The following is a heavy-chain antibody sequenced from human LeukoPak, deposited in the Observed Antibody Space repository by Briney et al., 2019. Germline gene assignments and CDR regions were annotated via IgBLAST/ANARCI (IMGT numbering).Heavy chain of an antibody. CDR1: GFTFSSYA. J-gene: IGHJ3*02. CDR2: ISGSGGST. V-gene: IGHV3-23*01. Sequence: GGSLRLSCAASGFTFSSYAMSWVRQAPGKGLEWVSAISGSGGSTYYADSVKGRFTISRDNSKNTLYLQMNSLRAEDTAVYYWAKEDGDELYRGDAFDIWGQGTMVTVSS. D-gene: IGHD5-24*01. CDR3: AKEDGDELYRGDAFDI.